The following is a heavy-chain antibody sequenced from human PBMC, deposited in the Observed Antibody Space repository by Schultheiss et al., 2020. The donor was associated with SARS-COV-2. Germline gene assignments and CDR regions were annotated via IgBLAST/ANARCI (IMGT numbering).Heavy chain of an antibody. Sequence: WGSLRLSCAASGFTFSSYAMHWVRQAPGKGLEWVAVMSYDQSKEYYGDSVKGRFTISRDNSKNTLYLQMNSLRAEDTAVYYCASVDTAMVPPWHWGQGTLVTVSS. CDR1: GFTFSSYA. CDR3: ASVDTAMVPPWH. D-gene: IGHD5-18*01. CDR2: MSYDQSKE. V-gene: IGHV3-30*04. J-gene: IGHJ4*02.